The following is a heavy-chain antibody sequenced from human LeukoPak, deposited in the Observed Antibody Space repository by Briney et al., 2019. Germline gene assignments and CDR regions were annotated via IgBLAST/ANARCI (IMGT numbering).Heavy chain of an antibody. CDR3: ASNTGYSYGYFDY. D-gene: IGHD5-18*01. CDR1: GFTFSSYS. Sequence: GGSLRLSCAASGFTFSSYSMNWVRQAPGKGLEWVSSISSSSTYIYSADSLKGRFTISRDNAKNSLYLQMNSLRAEDTAVYYCASNTGYSYGYFDYWGQGTLVTVSS. V-gene: IGHV3-21*01. CDR2: ISSSSTYI. J-gene: IGHJ4*02.